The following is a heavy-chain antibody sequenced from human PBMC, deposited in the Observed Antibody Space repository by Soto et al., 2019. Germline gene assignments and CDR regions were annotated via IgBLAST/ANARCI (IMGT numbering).Heavy chain of an antibody. CDR2: SYYSGST. CDR3: ARHLAARGPYSFDY. V-gene: IGHV4-39*01. CDR1: GGSISSSSYS. J-gene: IGHJ4*02. Sequence: QLQLQESGPGLVKPSETLSLTCTVSGGSISSSSYSWGWIRQPPGKGLEWIGSSYYSGSTYYNPSLTSRVTIPVDTSKNQSSLKLRSVTAAATAVYYCARHLAARGPYSFDYWGQGTLVTVSS. D-gene: IGHD6-6*01.